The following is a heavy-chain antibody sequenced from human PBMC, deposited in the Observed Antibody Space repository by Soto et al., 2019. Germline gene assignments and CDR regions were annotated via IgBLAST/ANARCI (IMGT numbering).Heavy chain of an antibody. D-gene: IGHD3-3*01. Sequence: GGSLRLSCAASGFTFSNAWMNWVRQAPGKGLEWVGRIKSKTDGGTTDYAAPVKGRFTISRDDSKNTLYLQMNSLKAEDTAVYYCTTPYDFWSGYTPPGYWGQGTLVTVS. J-gene: IGHJ4*02. V-gene: IGHV3-15*07. CDR3: TTPYDFWSGYTPPGY. CDR1: GFTFSNAW. CDR2: IKSKTDGGTT.